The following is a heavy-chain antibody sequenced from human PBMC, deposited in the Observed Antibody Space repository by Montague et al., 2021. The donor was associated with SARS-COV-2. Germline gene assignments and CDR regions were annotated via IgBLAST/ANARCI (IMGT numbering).Heavy chain of an antibody. V-gene: IGHV4-34*01. CDR3: ARGLTDVTVILVFVGASLYFDA. J-gene: IGHJ4*02. Sequence: SETLSLTCAVYGGSFSGHYWTWIRQPPGKGLEWIGEINHSGGTNXNPSLKSRVTISVDTSKNQFSLKLSSLTAADTAVYYCARGLTDVTVILVFVGASLYFDAWGQGALVTVSS. CDR2: INHSGGT. CDR1: GGSFSGHY. D-gene: IGHD3-22*01.